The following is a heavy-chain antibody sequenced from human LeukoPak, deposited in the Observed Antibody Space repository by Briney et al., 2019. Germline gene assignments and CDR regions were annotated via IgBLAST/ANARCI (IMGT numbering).Heavy chain of an antibody. V-gene: IGHV4-38-2*02. CDR2: IYHSGTT. CDR1: GYSISSGYY. D-gene: IGHD3-22*01. CDR3: ARGPYSYDSSGAFDI. J-gene: IGHJ3*02. Sequence: SETLSLTCTVSGYSISSGYYWGWIRQPPGKGLEWIGSIYHSGTTYYNPSLKSRVTISVDTSKNQFSLKLSSVTAADTAVYYCARGPYSYDSSGAFDIWGQGTMVTVSS.